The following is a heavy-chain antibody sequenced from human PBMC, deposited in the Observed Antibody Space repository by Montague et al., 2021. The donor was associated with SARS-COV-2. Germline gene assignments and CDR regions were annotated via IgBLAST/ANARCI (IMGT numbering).Heavy chain of an antibody. CDR1: GLAPSRNGMG. D-gene: IGHD2-15*01. J-gene: IGHJ1*01. CDR2: IYWDDDK. Sequence: PALVKPTQTLTLHCTLAGLAPSRNGMGLGWSRKSPAKAPDWLALIYWDDDKRYRPSLKSRLTITKDTSANQVVLTMTNMDLADTGTYYCAPSGGPYCNGGSFCPEHWGQGTPVTVSS. CDR3: APSGGPYCNGGSFCPEH. V-gene: IGHV2-5*08.